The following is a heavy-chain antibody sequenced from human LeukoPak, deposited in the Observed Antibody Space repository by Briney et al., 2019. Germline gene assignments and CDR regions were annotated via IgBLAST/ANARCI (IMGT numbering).Heavy chain of an antibody. Sequence: ASVKVSCKASGYTFTGYYIHWMRQAPGQGLEWMGWINSNRGNTNYPEKFQGRVTMTRDTSITTAYMEVSSLRSDDTAVYYCARDLGTVTKNASDMWGQGTMVTVSS. V-gene: IGHV1-2*02. D-gene: IGHD4-17*01. CDR1: GYTFTGYY. CDR3: ARDLGTVTKNASDM. CDR2: INSNRGNT. J-gene: IGHJ3*02.